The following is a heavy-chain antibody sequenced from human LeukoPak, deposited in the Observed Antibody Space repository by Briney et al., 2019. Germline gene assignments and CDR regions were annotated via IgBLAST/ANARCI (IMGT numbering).Heavy chain of an antibody. V-gene: IGHV4-30-2*01. CDR1: GGSISSGGYS. Sequence: SETLSLTCAVSGGSISSGGYSWSWIRQPPGKGLERIGYIYHSGSTYYNPSLKSRVTISVDRSKNQFSLKLSSVTAADTAVYYCARGRVVPAAIAPYYFDYWGQGTLVTVSS. J-gene: IGHJ4*02. CDR2: IYHSGST. D-gene: IGHD2-2*02. CDR3: ARGRVVPAAIAPYYFDY.